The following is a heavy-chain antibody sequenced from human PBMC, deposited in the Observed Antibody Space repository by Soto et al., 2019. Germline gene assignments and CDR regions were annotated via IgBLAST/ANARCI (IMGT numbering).Heavy chain of an antibody. CDR3: TRGPGSYNWFDL. D-gene: IGHD3-10*01. J-gene: IGHJ5*02. Sequence: PSETLSLTCIVSGGSISGNYWSWIRQPAGKGLEWIGRIYSSGSTSYNPSLKSRVIMAEDTSKNQFSLKLSSVTAANTAVYYCTRGPGSYNWFDLWGQGTLVTVSS. CDR1: GGSISGNY. CDR2: IYSSGST. V-gene: IGHV4-4*07.